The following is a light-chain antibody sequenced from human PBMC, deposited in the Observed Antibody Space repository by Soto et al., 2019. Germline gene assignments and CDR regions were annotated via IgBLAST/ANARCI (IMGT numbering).Light chain of an antibody. CDR2: GAS. Sequence: EIVLTQSPGTLSLSPGERATLSCRASQSVSNNYLAWYQQKPGRAHRLLIYGASNRATGIPDRFSGSGSGTDFTLTISRLEPEDFAVYYCQQYGSSGTFGQGTKVDI. V-gene: IGKV3-20*01. J-gene: IGKJ1*01. CDR1: QSVSNNY. CDR3: QQYGSSGT.